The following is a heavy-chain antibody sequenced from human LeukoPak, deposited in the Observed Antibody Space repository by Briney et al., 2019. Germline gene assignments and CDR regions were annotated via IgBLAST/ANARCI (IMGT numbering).Heavy chain of an antibody. Sequence: PGGSLRLSCAASGFTFSSYWMHWVRQAPGKGLLWVSRINSEGSSTSYADSVKGRFTISRDNAKNTLYLQMNSLRAEDTAVYYCARDHITMVRGVTSFYYYYYMDVWGKGTTVTVSS. D-gene: IGHD3-10*01. CDR1: GFTFSSYW. CDR2: INSEGSST. J-gene: IGHJ6*03. CDR3: ARDHITMVRGVTSFYYYYYMDV. V-gene: IGHV3-74*01.